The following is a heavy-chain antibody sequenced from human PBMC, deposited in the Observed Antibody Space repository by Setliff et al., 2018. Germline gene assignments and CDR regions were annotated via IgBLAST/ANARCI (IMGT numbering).Heavy chain of an antibody. D-gene: IGHD4-4*01. V-gene: IGHV4-39*01. CDR3: AREGRWDYSYPIY. CDR1: GGSISSGVYY. CDR2: IYHGGKT. Sequence: SETLSLTCTVSGGSISSGVYYWGWIRQPPGKGLEWIGRIYHGGKTYYNTSLESRLTISVDTSKNQFSLKLRSVTAADTAVYFCAREGRWDYSYPIYWGQGIRVTVSS. J-gene: IGHJ4*02.